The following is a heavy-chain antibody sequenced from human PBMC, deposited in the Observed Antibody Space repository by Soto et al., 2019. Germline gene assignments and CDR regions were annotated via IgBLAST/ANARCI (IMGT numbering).Heavy chain of an antibody. Sequence: GGSLRLSCAASGFTFSSYWMHWVRQAPGKGLEWVSAIGTAGDTYYPGSVKGRFTISRENAKNSLYLQMNSLRAGDTAVYYCARGVRYSYGLDYWGQGTLVTVSS. CDR2: IGTAGDT. CDR3: ARGVRYSYGLDY. J-gene: IGHJ4*02. V-gene: IGHV3-13*01. D-gene: IGHD5-18*01. CDR1: GFTFSSYW.